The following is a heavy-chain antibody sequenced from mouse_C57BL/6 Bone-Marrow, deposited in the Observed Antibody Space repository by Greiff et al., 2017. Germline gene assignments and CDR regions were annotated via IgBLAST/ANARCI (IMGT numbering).Heavy chain of an antibody. Sequence: VHVKQSGPELVKPGASVKISCKASGYSFTDYNMNWVKQRNGKSLEWIGVINPNYGTTSYNQKFKGKATLTVDQSSSTAYMQLNSLTSEDSAVYYCARGYDYDYAMDYWGQGTSVTVSS. D-gene: IGHD2-4*01. CDR1: GYSFTDYN. V-gene: IGHV1-39*01. CDR3: ARGYDYDYAMDY. CDR2: INPNYGTT. J-gene: IGHJ4*01.